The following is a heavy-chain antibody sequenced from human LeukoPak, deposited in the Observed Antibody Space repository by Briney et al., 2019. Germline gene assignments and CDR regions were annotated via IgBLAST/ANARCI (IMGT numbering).Heavy chain of an antibody. CDR1: GFSFNTYA. D-gene: IGHD5-18*01. V-gene: IGHV3-23*01. CDR3: AKGWLYYDY. CDR2: ISGSGGST. J-gene: IGHJ4*02. Sequence: GGSLRLSCAASGFSFNTYAMSWVRQAPGKGLEWVSAISGSGGSTYYADSVKGRFTISRDNSKNTLYLQMNSLRAEDTAVYYCAKGWLYYDYWGQGTLVTVSS.